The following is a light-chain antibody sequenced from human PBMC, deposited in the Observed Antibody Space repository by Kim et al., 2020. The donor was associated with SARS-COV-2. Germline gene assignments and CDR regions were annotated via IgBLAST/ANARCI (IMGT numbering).Light chain of an antibody. CDR1: QGISSY. CDR3: QQYYSYPIT. Sequence: AIRITQSPSSLSASTGDRVTITCRASQGISSYLAWYQQKPGKAPKLLIYAASTLQSGVPSRFSGSGSGTEFTLTISCLQSEDFATYYCQQYYSYPITFGQGTRLEIK. CDR2: AAS. J-gene: IGKJ5*01. V-gene: IGKV1-8*01.